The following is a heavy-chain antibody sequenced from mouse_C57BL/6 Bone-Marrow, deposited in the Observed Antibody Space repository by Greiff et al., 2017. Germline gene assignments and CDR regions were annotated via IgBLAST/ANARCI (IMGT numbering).Heavy chain of an antibody. CDR1: GYTFTSYW. CDR3: ARIYYDYGC. V-gene: IGHV1-61*01. J-gene: IGHJ2*01. CDR2: IYPSDSAT. Sequence: QVQLQQPGAELVRPGSSVKLSCKASGYTFTSYWMDWVKQRPGQGLEWIGNIYPSDSATHYNQKFKDKATLTVDKSSSTAYMQISSLTSEDSAVYYCARIYYDYGCWGQGTTLTVSS. D-gene: IGHD2-4*01.